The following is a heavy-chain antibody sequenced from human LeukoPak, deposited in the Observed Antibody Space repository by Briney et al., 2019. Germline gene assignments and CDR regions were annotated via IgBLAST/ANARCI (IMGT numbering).Heavy chain of an antibody. Sequence: PSETLSLTCTVSGGSISSSSYYWGWIRQPPGKGLEWIGSIYYSGSTYYNPSLKSRVTISVDTSKNQFSLKLSSVTAADTAVYYCARRRGRGGDYTHYYFDYWGQGTLVTVSS. CDR1: GGSISSSSYY. CDR2: IYYSGST. V-gene: IGHV4-39*01. D-gene: IGHD2-21*02. CDR3: ARRRGRGGDYTHYYFDY. J-gene: IGHJ4*02.